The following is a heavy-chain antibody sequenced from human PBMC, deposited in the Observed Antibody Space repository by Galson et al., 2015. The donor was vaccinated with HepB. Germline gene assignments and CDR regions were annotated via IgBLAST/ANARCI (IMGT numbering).Heavy chain of an antibody. CDR3: VKDDSSAWSSAGS. J-gene: IGHJ5*02. D-gene: IGHD6-19*01. Sequence: SLRLSCAASGFTFDNYAMHWVRQAPGKGLEWVSGISWNSGSIGYADSVKGRFTISRDNAKNSLYLQMNSLRAEDTALYYCVKDDSSAWSSAGSWGQGTLVTVSS. CDR1: GFTFDNYA. CDR2: ISWNSGSI. V-gene: IGHV3-9*01.